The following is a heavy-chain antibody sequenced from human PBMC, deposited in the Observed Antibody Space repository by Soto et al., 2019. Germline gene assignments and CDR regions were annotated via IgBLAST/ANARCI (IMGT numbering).Heavy chain of an antibody. CDR2: INAGNGNT. V-gene: IGHV1-3*01. CDR3: ARADRPLVATIDY. CDR1: GYTFTSYA. Sequence: ASVKVSCKASGYTFTSYAMHWVRQPPGQRLEWMGWINAGNGNTKYSQKFQGRVTITRDTSASTAYMELSSLRSEDTAVYYCARADRPLVATIDYWGQGTLVTFS. J-gene: IGHJ4*02. D-gene: IGHD5-12*01.